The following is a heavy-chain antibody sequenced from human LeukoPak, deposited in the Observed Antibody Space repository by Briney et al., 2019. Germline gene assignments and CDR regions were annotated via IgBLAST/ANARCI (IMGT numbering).Heavy chain of an antibody. J-gene: IGHJ4*02. D-gene: IGHD3-22*01. CDR2: IYTSGST. V-gene: IGHV4-61*02. CDR3: ASGPYSSGYYYYFDY. Sequence: SQTLSLTCTVSGGSISSGSYYWSWIRQPAGKGLEWIGRIYTSGSTNYNPSLKSRVTISVDTSKNQFSLKLSSVTAADTAVYFCASGPYSSGYYYYFDYWGQGTLVTVSS. CDR1: GGSISSGSYY.